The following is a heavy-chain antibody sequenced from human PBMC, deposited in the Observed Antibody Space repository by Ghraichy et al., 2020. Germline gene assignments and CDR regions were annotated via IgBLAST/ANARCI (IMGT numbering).Heavy chain of an antibody. D-gene: IGHD2-21*02. V-gene: IGHV3-23*01. Sequence: GGSLRLSCAASGFTFSTYAMSWVRQVPGKGLEWVSTISHSDDTTYYADSVKGRFTISRDNSKDTLYLQMNSLRAEDTAVYYCVKDLSRGIVTGRIDYWGQGTLVTVSS. J-gene: IGHJ4*02. CDR1: GFTFSTYA. CDR2: ISHSDDTT. CDR3: VKDLSRGIVTGRIDY.